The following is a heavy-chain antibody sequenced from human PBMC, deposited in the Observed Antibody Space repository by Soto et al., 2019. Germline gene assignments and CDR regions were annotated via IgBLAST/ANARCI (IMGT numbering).Heavy chain of an antibody. CDR3: ARGWGYFDSSGFPYLYAMDV. CDR2: ISSSSSTI. CDR1: GFTFSSYS. J-gene: IGHJ6*02. Sequence: GGSLRLSCAASGFTFSSYSMNWVRQAPGKGLEWVSYISSSSSTIYYAGSVKGRFTISRDNAKNSLYLQMTSLRAEDTALYYCARGWGYFDSSGFPYLYAMDVWGQGTTVTVSS. D-gene: IGHD3-22*01. V-gene: IGHV3-48*01.